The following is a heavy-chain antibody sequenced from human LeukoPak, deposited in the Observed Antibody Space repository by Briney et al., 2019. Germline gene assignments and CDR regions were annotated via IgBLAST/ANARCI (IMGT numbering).Heavy chain of an antibody. CDR1: GYTFSSYY. CDR3: ARVGIAADY. V-gene: IGHV1-46*01. J-gene: IGHJ4*02. Sequence: ASVKVSCKASGYTFSSYYLQWERQAPGQWLEWMGIINPSGGSTSYAQKFQGRVTMTRDTSTSTVYMELSSLRSEDTAVYYCARVGIAADYWGQGTLVTVSS. D-gene: IGHD6-25*01. CDR2: INPSGGST.